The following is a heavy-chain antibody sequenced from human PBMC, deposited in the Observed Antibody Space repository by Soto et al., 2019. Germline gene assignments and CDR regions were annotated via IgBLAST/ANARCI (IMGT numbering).Heavy chain of an antibody. J-gene: IGHJ4*02. CDR1: EFTFSNYA. D-gene: IGHD2-8*02. V-gene: IGHV3-23*01. Sequence: EVQLLESGGGLVQPGGSLRLSCAAAEFTFSNYAMSWVRQAPGKGLEWVSGISGSGGTTYYADSVKGRFTISRDNSKNTRYLQMNSLRAEDTAVYYWAKGTSPSGGFERIEQWGQGTLVTVSS. CDR2: ISGSGGTT. CDR3: AKGTSPSGGFERIEQ.